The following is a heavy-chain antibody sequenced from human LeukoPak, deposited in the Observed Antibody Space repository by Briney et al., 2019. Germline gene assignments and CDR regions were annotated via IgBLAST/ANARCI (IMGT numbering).Heavy chain of an antibody. CDR2: ISGSGGNT. V-gene: IGHV3-23*01. CDR1: GFTFSSYA. Sequence: GGSLRLSCAASGFTFSSYAMSWVRQAPGKGLEWISTISGSGGNTYHADSVKGRFTISRDNSKNTLYLQMNSLRAEDTAVYYCARVFWEKDGFIGAFDIWGQGTMVTVSS. D-gene: IGHD3-3*01. J-gene: IGHJ3*02. CDR3: ARVFWEKDGFIGAFDI.